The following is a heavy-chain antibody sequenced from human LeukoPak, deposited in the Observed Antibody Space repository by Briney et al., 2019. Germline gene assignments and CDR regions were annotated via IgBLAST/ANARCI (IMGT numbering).Heavy chain of an antibody. CDR1: GLTFSSYW. Sequence: GGSLRLSCAASGLTFSSYWMHWVRQAPGKGLGWVSRINSDGSSTSYAASVKGRFTISRDNAKKTMYMQMNSLRAEDTAVYYCARDGTYYYDSSGYPDYWAKGTRVTVSS. CDR3: ARDGTYYYDSSGYPDY. V-gene: IGHV3-74*01. CDR2: INSDGSST. J-gene: IGHJ4*02. D-gene: IGHD3-22*01.